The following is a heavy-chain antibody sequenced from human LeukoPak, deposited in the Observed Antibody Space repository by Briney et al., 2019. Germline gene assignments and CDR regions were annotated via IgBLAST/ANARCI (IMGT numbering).Heavy chain of an antibody. Sequence: PGGSLRLSCAASGFSFRSSAMHWVRQALGKGLEWMAFMRSDGSDEQYADSVKGRFTISRDNSHNTLYLQMNSLHSEDTAVYYCAKDLGLQVGASPFDYWGQGTLVTVSS. D-gene: IGHD1-26*01. CDR3: AKDLGLQVGASPFDY. V-gene: IGHV3-30*02. CDR1: GFSFRSSA. J-gene: IGHJ4*02. CDR2: MRSDGSDE.